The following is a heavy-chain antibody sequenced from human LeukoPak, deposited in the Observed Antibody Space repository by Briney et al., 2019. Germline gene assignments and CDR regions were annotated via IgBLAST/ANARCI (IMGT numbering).Heavy chain of an antibody. D-gene: IGHD4-17*01. J-gene: IGHJ4*02. V-gene: IGHV1-46*01. CDR1: GYTFTSYY. CDR2: INPSGGST. CDR3: ARDRAPVMTTVTYQSDY. Sequence: ASVKVSCKASGYTFTSYYMHWVRQAPGQGLEWMGIINPSGGSTSYAQKFQGRVTMTRDMSTSTVYMELSSLRSEDTAVYYCARDRAPVMTTVTYQSDYWGQGTLVTVSS.